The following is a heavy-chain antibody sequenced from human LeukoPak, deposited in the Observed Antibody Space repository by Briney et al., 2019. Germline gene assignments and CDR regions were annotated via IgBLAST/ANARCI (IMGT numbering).Heavy chain of an antibody. CDR2: INRDGSST. Sequence: GGSLRLSCAASGIIFSNYWMHWVRQAPGKGLVWVSRINRDGSSTSYADSVKGRFTISRDNAKNTLYLQMNSLRAEDTALYYCARAVAGPAGEYYFDYWGQGTLVTVSS. J-gene: IGHJ4*02. D-gene: IGHD6-19*01. CDR1: GIIFSNYW. V-gene: IGHV3-74*01. CDR3: ARAVAGPAGEYYFDY.